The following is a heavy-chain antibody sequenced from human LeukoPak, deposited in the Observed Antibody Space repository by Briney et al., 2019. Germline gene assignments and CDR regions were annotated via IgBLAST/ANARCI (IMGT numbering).Heavy chain of an antibody. CDR1: GGSFSSYY. CDR3: ARRGPSSWYFDL. CDR2: INYSGST. V-gene: IGHV4-39*01. J-gene: IGHJ2*01. D-gene: IGHD6-13*01. Sequence: SETLSLTCAVYGGSFSSYYWGWIRQPPGKGLEWIGSINYSGSTYYNPSLKSRVTTSVDTSKNQFSLKLSSVTAADTAVYYCARRGPSSWYFDLWGRGTLVTVSS.